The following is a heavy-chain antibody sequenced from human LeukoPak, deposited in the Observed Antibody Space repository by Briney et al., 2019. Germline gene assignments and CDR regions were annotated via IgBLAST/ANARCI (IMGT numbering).Heavy chain of an antibody. CDR1: GFSFSDDF. D-gene: IGHD2-15*01. J-gene: IGHJ6*02. CDR2: ISHSGYTI. Sequence: GGSLRLSCVASGFSFSDDFMSWIRQAPGQRPEWVSYISHSGYTIQYADSVKGRFTISRDNAKNSLYLQMNSLRAEDTAVYYCARERGDIVAFWGQGTTVTVSS. CDR3: ARERGDIVAF. V-gene: IGHV3-11*01.